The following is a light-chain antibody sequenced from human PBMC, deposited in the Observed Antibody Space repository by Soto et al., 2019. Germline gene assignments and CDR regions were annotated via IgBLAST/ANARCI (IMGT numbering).Light chain of an antibody. CDR1: QSVTNNY. J-gene: IGKJ1*01. Sequence: EIVLTQSPGTLSLSPGERATLSCRASQSVTNNYLAWYQRKPGQPPRLLIYGTAYRSTYIPLRFSGSGSGTDFTLTITRLEPEGFAVYYCQQYGSSPPPFGQGAKVEIK. CDR2: GTA. CDR3: QQYGSSPPP. V-gene: IGKV3-20*01.